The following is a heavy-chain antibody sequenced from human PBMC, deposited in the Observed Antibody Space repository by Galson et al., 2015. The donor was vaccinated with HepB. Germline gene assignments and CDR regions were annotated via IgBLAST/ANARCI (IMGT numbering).Heavy chain of an antibody. CDR3: TTTKLAYCGGVCYT. Sequence: SLRLSCAASGFTFSNAWMSWVRQAPGKGLEWVGRIKSKTDGGTTDYAAPVKGRFTISRDDSKNTLYLQMNSLKTEDTAVYYCTTTKLAYCGGVCYTGGQGTLVTVSS. CDR1: GFTFSNAW. CDR2: IKSKTDGGTT. V-gene: IGHV3-15*01. D-gene: IGHD2-21*01. J-gene: IGHJ4*02.